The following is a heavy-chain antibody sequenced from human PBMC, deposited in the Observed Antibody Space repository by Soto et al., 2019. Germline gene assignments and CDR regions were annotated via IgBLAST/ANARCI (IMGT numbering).Heavy chain of an antibody. CDR3: ARDPRNTYYYVSVPKGGFDP. CDR2: SITIFGTA. CDR1: GGTFSSYA. D-gene: IGHD3-10*01. V-gene: IGHV1-69*01. J-gene: IGHJ5*02. Sequence: QVQLVQSGAEVKKPGSSVKVSCRASGGTFSSYAISWVRQAPGQGLEWMGGSITIFGTANYAQKFQGRVTITADESTSTAYMELSSLRSEDTAVYYCARDPRNTYYYVSVPKGGFDPWGQGTLVTVSS.